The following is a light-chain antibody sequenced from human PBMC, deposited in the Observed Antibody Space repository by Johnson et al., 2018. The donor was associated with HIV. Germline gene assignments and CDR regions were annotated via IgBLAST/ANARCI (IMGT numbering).Light chain of an antibody. J-gene: IGLJ1*01. CDR3: GTWDRSLSAGV. CDR2: ENN. V-gene: IGLV1-51*02. CDR1: SSNIGNNY. Sequence: QSVLTQPPSVSAAPGQKVTISCSGSSSNIGNNYVSWYQQLPGTAPKLLIYENNKRPSGIPDRFSGSKSGTSATLGITGLQTGDEADYYWGTWDRSLSAGVFGTGTKVTVL.